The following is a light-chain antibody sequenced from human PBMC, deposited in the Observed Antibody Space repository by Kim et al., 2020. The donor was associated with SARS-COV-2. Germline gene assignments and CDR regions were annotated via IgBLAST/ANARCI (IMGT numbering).Light chain of an antibody. V-gene: IGKV4-1*01. CDR2: WAS. J-gene: IGKJ1*01. Sequence: DIVMTQSPDSLAVSLGERATINCKSSQILLSSSNNKNFLAWYQQKPGQPPKMLIYWASTRESGVPDRFSGSGSGTDFTLTISSLQAEDVAVYYCQQYYTTPQTFGQGTKVDIK. CDR1: QILLSSSNNKNF. CDR3: QQYYTTPQT.